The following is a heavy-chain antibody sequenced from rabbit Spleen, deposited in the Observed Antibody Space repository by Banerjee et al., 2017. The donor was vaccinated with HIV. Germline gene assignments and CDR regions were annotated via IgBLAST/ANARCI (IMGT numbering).Heavy chain of an antibody. D-gene: IGHD1-1*01. J-gene: IGHJ4*01. Sequence: QSLEESGGDLVKPGASLTLTCTASGFSFSTRYWMCWVRQAPGKGLEWIACIYTSSGSAYYASWAKGRFTISRSTSLNTVDLKMTSLTVADTATYFCARDNNGGGGFYFDLWGPGTLVTVS. V-gene: IGHV1S43*01. CDR3: ARDNNGGGGFYFDL. CDR2: IYTSSGSA. CDR1: GFSFSTRYW.